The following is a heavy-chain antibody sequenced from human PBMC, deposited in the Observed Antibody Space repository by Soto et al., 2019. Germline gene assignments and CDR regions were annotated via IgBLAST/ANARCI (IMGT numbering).Heavy chain of an antibody. D-gene: IGHD5-12*01. V-gene: IGHV3-30-3*01. Sequence: LRLSCAASGFTFSSNAMHWVRQAPGKGLEWVAVISYDGSNKYYADSVKGRFTISRDNSRDTLSLQMNSLRAEDTAVYYCARDMVATLYYYYYGMDVWGQGTTVTVSS. J-gene: IGHJ6*02. CDR3: ARDMVATLYYYYYGMDV. CDR1: GFTFSSNA. CDR2: ISYDGSNK.